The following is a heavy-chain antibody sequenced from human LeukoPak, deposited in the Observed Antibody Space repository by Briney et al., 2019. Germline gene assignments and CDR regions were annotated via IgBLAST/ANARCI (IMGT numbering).Heavy chain of an antibody. J-gene: IGHJ6*03. CDR2: INSNGSST. CDR3: AGRDWNYVRPYYYYYMDV. CDR1: GLTFSSYW. D-gene: IGHD1-7*01. Sequence: PGGSLRLSCAASGLTFSSYWMHWVRQAPGKGLVLVSRINSNGSSTSYADSVKGRFTISRDNAKNTLYLQMNSLRAEDTAVYYCAGRDWNYVRPYYYYYMDVWGKGTTVTVSS. V-gene: IGHV3-74*01.